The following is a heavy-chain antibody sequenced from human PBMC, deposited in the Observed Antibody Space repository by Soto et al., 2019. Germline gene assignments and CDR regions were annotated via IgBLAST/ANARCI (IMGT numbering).Heavy chain of an antibody. D-gene: IGHD6-19*01. CDR1: GFTFTNYA. CDR2: ISASGGST. Sequence: EVQLLESGGGLVQPGGSLRLSCAASGFTFTNYAMSWVRQAPGKGLEWVSSISASGGSTYYADSVKGQFTISRDNSRNTLYLQMNSLRAEDTAVYYCAKDREAVAGSPSPWFDPWGQGTLVTVSS. V-gene: IGHV3-23*01. CDR3: AKDREAVAGSPSPWFDP. J-gene: IGHJ5*02.